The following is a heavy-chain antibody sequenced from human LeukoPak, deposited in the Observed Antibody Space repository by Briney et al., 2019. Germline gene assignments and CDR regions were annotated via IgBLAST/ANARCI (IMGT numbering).Heavy chain of an antibody. V-gene: IGHV3-74*01. CDR2: ISPDGSVT. J-gene: IGHJ4*02. D-gene: IGHD5-12*01. Sequence: GGSLRLSCEVSGFTLSPFLMHWVRQSPGKGPVWVPRISPDGSVTDYADSVKGRFSVSRDNARNTLYLQISSLSVEDTAVYFCVRDMWATFDYWGQGALVIVSS. CDR1: GFTLSPFL. CDR3: VRDMWATFDY.